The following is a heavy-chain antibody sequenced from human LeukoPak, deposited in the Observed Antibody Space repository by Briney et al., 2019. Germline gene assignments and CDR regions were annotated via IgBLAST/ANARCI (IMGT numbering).Heavy chain of an antibody. CDR1: GFTFSSYW. CDR2: INSDGSST. V-gene: IGHV3-74*01. J-gene: IGHJ1*01. D-gene: IGHD3-22*01. CDR3: AIMHGYYDGTGYWVQ. Sequence: GGSLRLSCAASGFTFSSYWMHWVRQAPGKGLVWVSRINSDGSSTSYADSVKGRFTISRDNAKNTLYLQMNSLRAEDTAVYYCAIMHGYYDGTGYWVQWGQGTLVTVSS.